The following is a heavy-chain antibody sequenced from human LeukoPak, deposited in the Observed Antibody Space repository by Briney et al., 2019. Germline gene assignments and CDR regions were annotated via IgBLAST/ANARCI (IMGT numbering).Heavy chain of an antibody. D-gene: IGHD4-17*01. J-gene: IGHJ6*02. CDR1: GFIFSKAW. Sequence: AGGSLRLSCAASGFIFSKAWMSWVRQAPGKGLEWVSSISSGSTYIYYADSVKGRFTISRDNAKNSLYLQMNSLRAEDTAVYFCARVPDYGDSFGYYYYGMDVWGQGTTVTVSS. V-gene: IGHV3-21*01. CDR3: ARVPDYGDSFGYYYYGMDV. CDR2: ISSGSTYI.